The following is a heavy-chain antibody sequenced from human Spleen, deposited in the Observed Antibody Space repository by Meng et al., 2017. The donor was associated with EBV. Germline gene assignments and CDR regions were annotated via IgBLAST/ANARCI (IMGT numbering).Heavy chain of an antibody. J-gene: IGHJ5*02. V-gene: IGHV3-30*03. CDR1: GFIFSDYG. CDR2: IPSDASHNK. D-gene: IGHD1-14*01. Sequence: QENLVESGGGVVQPARSLRLSCAASGFIFSDYGFHWVRQAPGKGPEWVAIIPSDASHNKYYADSVKGRFTISRDNSKNTLFLQMNNLRAEDTAVYYCARDLSGRFDPWGQGTLVTVSS. CDR3: ARDLSGRFDP.